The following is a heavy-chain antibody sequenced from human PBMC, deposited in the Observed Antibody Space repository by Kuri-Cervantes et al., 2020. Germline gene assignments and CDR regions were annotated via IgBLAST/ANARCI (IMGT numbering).Heavy chain of an antibody. D-gene: IGHD3-16*01. CDR1: GFTFSTYA. CDR3: ARDGGFMFDY. V-gene: IGHV3-23*01. CDR2: ISASGGST. J-gene: IGHJ4*02. Sequence: GGSLRLSCAASGFTFSTYAMAWVRQAPGKGLEWVSGISASGGSTSYAASVKGRFTISRDNARASLYLQMNSLRAEDTAVYYCARDGGFMFDYCAQGTLVTVSS.